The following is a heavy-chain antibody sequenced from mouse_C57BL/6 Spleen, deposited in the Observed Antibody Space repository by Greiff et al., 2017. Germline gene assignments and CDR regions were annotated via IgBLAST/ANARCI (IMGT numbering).Heavy chain of an antibody. CDR1: GYTFTSYW. Sequence: QVQLQQPGAELVKPGASVKMSCKASGYTFTSYWITWVKQRPGQGLEWIGDIYPGSGSTNYNEKFKSKATLTVDTSSSTAYMQLSSLTSADSAVYYCASGGYYDYDGGAWFAYWGQGTLVTVSA. V-gene: IGHV1-55*01. CDR2: IYPGSGST. CDR3: ASGGYYDYDGGAWFAY. J-gene: IGHJ3*01. D-gene: IGHD2-4*01.